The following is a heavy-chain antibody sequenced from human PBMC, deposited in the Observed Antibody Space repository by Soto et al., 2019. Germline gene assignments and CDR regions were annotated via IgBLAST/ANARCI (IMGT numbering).Heavy chain of an antibody. CDR3: ASGRGVRGSIITTYYSYGLDV. Sequence: QVQLQQWGAGLLKPSETLSLTCAVYGGSFSGIYRSGIRQPPGKGLEWSGELTHSGDTNYNPSLKSRVTISVDTSKNQFSLKLTSVTAADTAVYYCASGRGVRGSIITTYYSYGLDVWGQGTTVTVSS. V-gene: IGHV4-34*02. J-gene: IGHJ6*02. CDR2: LTHSGDT. CDR1: GGSFSGIY. D-gene: IGHD3-10*01.